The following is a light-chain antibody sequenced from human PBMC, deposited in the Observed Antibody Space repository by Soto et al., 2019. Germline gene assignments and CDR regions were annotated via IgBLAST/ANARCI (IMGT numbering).Light chain of an antibody. CDR2: SVS. CDR1: SRDVGGHNY. J-gene: IGLJ1*01. Sequence: QSALTQPRSAYGSPGQSVTISCTRTSRDVGGHNYVSWYQQYPGKAPRLLLSSVSKRPSGVPDRFSGSKSGNTASLTISGLQAEDEADYYCCSYAGSYTYVFGTGTKVTVL. CDR3: CSYAGSYTYV. V-gene: IGLV2-11*01.